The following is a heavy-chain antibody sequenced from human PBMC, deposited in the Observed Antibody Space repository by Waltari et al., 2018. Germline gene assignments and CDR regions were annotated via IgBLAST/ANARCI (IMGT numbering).Heavy chain of an antibody. CDR2: IIPIFGTA. CDR1: GGTFSRYA. CDR3: ARDLAVAGSYYFDY. Sequence: QVQLVQSGAEVKKPGSSVKVSCKASGGTFSRYAISWVRQAPGQGLEWMGGIIPIFGTANYAQKFQGRVTITADESTSTAYMELSSLRSEDTAVYYCARDLAVAGSYYFDYWGQGTLVTVSS. D-gene: IGHD6-19*01. V-gene: IGHV1-69*13. J-gene: IGHJ4*02.